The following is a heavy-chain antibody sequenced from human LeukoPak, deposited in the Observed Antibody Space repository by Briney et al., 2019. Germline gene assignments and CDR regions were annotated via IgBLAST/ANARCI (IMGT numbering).Heavy chain of an antibody. CDR1: GYTFTGYY. CDR3: ARLTNIVVVPAAMDRGPYYYYYMDV. D-gene: IGHD2-2*01. J-gene: IGHJ6*03. V-gene: IGHV7-4-1*02. CDR2: INTNTGNP. Sequence: ASVKVSCKASGYTFTGYYMHWVRQAPGQGLEWMGWINTNTGNPTYAQGFTGRFVFSLDTSVSTAYLQISSLKAEDTAVYYCARLTNIVVVPAAMDRGPYYYYYMDVWGKGTTVTVSS.